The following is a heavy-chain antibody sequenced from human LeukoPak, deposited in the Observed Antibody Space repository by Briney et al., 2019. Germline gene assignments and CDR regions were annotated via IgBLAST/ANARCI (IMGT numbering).Heavy chain of an antibody. D-gene: IGHD3-22*01. CDR2: IIPIFGTA. CDR3: ARVGHDSSGYYPGDY. Sequence: GASVKVSCKASGGTFSRYAISWVRQAPGQGLEWMGGIIPIFGTANYAQKFQGRVTMTTDTSTSTAYMELRSLRSDDTAVYYCARVGHDSSGYYPGDYWGQGTLVTVSS. V-gene: IGHV1-69*05. CDR1: GGTFSRYA. J-gene: IGHJ4*02.